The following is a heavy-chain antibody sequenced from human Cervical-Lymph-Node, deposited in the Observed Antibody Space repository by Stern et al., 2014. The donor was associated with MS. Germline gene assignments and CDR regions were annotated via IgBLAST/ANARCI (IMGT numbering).Heavy chain of an antibody. CDR3: ARDRSGSYYNWYFGL. CDR2: IYIGGTT. D-gene: IGHD1-26*01. V-gene: IGHV3-66*02. CDR1: GFTVSSNY. J-gene: IGHJ2*01. Sequence: MQLVQSGGGLVQPGGSLRLSCAASGFTVSSNYMSWVRQAPGKGLEWVSVIYIGGTTYYADSVKGRFTISRDNSKNTLYLQMNSLRVEDTAVYYCARDRSGSYYNWYFGLWGRGTLVTVSS.